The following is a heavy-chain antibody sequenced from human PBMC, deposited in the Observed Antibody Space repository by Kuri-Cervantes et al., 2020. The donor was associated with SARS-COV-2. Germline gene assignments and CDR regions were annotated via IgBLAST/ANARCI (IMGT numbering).Heavy chain of an antibody. CDR3: ARVFLVVPAAMGFWFDP. Sequence: ASVKVSCKASGYTFTSYGISWVRQAPGQGLEWMGWISAYNGNTNYAQKLQGRVTMTTDTSTSTAYMELRSLRSDDMAVYYCARVFLVVPAAMGFWFDPWGQGTLVTVSS. V-gene: IGHV1-18*03. D-gene: IGHD2-2*01. CDR1: GYTFTSYG. J-gene: IGHJ5*02. CDR2: ISAYNGNT.